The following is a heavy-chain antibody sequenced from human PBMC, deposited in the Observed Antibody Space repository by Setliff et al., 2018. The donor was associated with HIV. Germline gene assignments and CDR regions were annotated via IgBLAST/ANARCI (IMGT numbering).Heavy chain of an antibody. CDR3: ARGVPPDLYYDSSHGYDAFDI. J-gene: IGHJ3*02. CDR1: GGSFSGYY. CDR2: INHSGGT. Sequence: SETLSLTCAVYGGSFSGYYWSWIRQPPGKGLEWIGEINHSGGTNYNPSLKSRVTISVDTSKNQFSLKLSSVTAADTAVYYCARGVPPDLYYDSSHGYDAFDIWGQGTMVTVSS. V-gene: IGHV4-34*01. D-gene: IGHD3-22*01.